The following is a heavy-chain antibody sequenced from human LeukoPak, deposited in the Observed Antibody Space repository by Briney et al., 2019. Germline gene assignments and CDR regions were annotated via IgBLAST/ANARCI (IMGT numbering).Heavy chain of an antibody. CDR3: ARDTNRGVGAALYNWFDP. J-gene: IGHJ5*02. CDR1: GYTFTSYG. V-gene: IGHV1-18*01. D-gene: IGHD1-26*01. Sequence: ASVKVSRKASGYTFTSYGISWVRQAPGQGLEWMGWISAYNGNTNYAQKLQGRVTMTTDTSTSTAYMELRSLRSDDTAVYYCARDTNRGVGAALYNWFDPWGQRTLVTVSS. CDR2: ISAYNGNT.